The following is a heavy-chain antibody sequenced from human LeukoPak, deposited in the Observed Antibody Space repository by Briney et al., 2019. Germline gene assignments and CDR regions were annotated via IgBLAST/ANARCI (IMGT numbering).Heavy chain of an antibody. CDR3: AKGRSSWYLFDY. CDR1: GFTFNSYG. D-gene: IGHD6-13*01. J-gene: IGHJ4*02. Sequence: PGRSLRLSCAASGFTFNSYGMHWVRQAPGKGLEWVAVISYDGSNKYYADSVKGRFTISRDNSKNTLYLQMNSLRAEDTAVYYCAKGRSSWYLFDYWGQGTLVTVSS. CDR2: ISYDGSNK. V-gene: IGHV3-30*18.